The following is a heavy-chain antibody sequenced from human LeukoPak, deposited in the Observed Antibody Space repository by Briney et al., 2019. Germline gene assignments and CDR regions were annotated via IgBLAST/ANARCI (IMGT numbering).Heavy chain of an antibody. Sequence: PSQTLSLTCTGSGGSISSGGYYWSWIRQHPGKGLEWIGYIYYSGSTYYNPSLKSRVTISVDTSKNQFSLKLSSVTAADTAVYYCASWYDTLDGRFDPWGQGTLVTVSS. CDR3: ASWYDTLDGRFDP. D-gene: IGHD3-9*01. J-gene: IGHJ5*02. CDR2: IYYSGST. V-gene: IGHV4-31*03. CDR1: GGSISSGGYY.